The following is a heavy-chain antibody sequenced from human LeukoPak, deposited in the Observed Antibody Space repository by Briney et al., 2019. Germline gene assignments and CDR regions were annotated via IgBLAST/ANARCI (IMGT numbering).Heavy chain of an antibody. Sequence: SETLSLTCAVSGGSISSGGYSWSWIRQPPGKGLEWIGYIYHSESTYYNPSLKSRVTISVDRSKNQFSLKLSSVTAADTAVYYCARARRNSGSYDYWGQGTLVTVSS. CDR1: GGSISSGGYS. D-gene: IGHD1-26*01. V-gene: IGHV4-30-2*01. CDR2: IYHSEST. J-gene: IGHJ4*02. CDR3: ARARRNSGSYDY.